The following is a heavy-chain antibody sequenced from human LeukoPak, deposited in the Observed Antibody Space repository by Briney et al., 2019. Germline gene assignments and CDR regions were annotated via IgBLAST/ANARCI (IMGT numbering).Heavy chain of an antibody. CDR2: ISAYNGNT. V-gene: IGHV1-18*01. J-gene: IGHJ4*02. CDR3: AGGYCSSGSYYVLSY. CDR1: GYTFTSYG. Sequence: ASVKVSCQASGYTFTSYGIRWVRQAPGQGLEWMGWISAYNGNTNYAQKLQGRVTMTTDTSTSTAYMELRSVRSDDTAVYYCAGGYCSSGSYYVLSYWGQGTLVTVSS. D-gene: IGHD2-15*01.